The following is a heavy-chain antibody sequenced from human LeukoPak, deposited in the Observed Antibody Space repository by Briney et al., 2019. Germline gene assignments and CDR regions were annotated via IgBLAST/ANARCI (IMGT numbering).Heavy chain of an antibody. CDR1: GFTFSSYA. J-gene: IGHJ4*02. Sequence: PGGSLRLSCAASGFTFSSYAMSWVRQAPGKGLEWVSSVSGSGGDTDYADSVKGRFTISRDNSKNTLHLQMSSLRAEDTAVYFCAKDYPDGRGFSNLFFDSWGQGALVIVSS. V-gene: IGHV3-23*01. CDR3: AKDYPDGRGFSNLFFDS. D-gene: IGHD1-1*01. CDR2: VSGSGGDT.